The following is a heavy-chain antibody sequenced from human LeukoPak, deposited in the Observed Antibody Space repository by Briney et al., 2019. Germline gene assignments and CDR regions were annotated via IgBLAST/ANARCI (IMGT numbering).Heavy chain of an antibody. CDR1: GGSISSYY. V-gene: IGHV4-59*12. CDR2: IYYSGST. Sequence: PSETLSLTCTVSGGSISSYYWSWIRQPPGKGLEWIGYIYYSGSTNYNPSLKSRVTISVDTSKNQLSLKLSSVTAADTAVYYCARDPLWFGEAVFDYWGQGTLVTVPS. CDR3: ARDPLWFGEAVFDY. D-gene: IGHD3-10*01. J-gene: IGHJ4*02.